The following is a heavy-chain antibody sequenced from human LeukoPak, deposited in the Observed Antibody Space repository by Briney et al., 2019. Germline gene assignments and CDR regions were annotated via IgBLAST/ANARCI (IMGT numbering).Heavy chain of an antibody. CDR2: ISGSSGNT. V-gene: IGHV1-18*01. J-gene: IGHJ6*03. CDR1: GYTFTSYG. CDR3: ARGTVSGNDYYYMDV. D-gene: IGHD4-11*01. Sequence: GASVKVSCKAFGYTFTSYGINWVRQAPGQGLEWMGWISGSSGNTRYAQKIQGRVTLTTDTSTRTAYMELRSLGSDDTAVYYCARGTVSGNDYYYMDVWGKGTTATVSS.